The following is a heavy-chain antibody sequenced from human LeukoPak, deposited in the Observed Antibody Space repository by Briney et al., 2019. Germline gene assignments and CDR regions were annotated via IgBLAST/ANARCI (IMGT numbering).Heavy chain of an antibody. D-gene: IGHD3-10*01. Sequence: SVKVSCKASGFTFTSSAVRWVRQARGQRLEWIGWIVVGSGNTNYAQKFQERVTITRDMSTSTAYMELSSLRSEDTAVYYCAAVGYYGSGSPTEDYFDYWGQGTLVTVSS. CDR1: GFTFTSSA. V-gene: IGHV1-58*01. J-gene: IGHJ4*02. CDR3: AAVGYYGSGSPTEDYFDY. CDR2: IVVGSGNT.